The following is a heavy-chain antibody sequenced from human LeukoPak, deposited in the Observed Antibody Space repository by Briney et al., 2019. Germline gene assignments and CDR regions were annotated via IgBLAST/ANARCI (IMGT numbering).Heavy chain of an antibody. J-gene: IGHJ4*02. V-gene: IGHV3-21*06. CDR2: IGSSPTYT. CDR1: GFTFSSYA. Sequence: PGGSLRLSCAASGFTFSSYAMSWVRQAPGKGLEWVSSIGSSPTYTFYAASVKGRFTISRDNAKNSLFLQMNSLTAEDTAVYYCTRDPSDYWGQGTLVTVSS. CDR3: TRDPSDY.